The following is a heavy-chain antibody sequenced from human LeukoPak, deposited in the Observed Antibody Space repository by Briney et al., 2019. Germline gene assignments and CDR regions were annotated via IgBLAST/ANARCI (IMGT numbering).Heavy chain of an antibody. CDR2: IRYDGSNK. D-gene: IGHD1-20*01. Sequence: GRSLRLSCAASGFTLSNYAMHWVRQAPGKGLEWVAFIRYDGSNKYYADSVKGRFTISRDNSKNTLYLQMNSLRAEDTAVYYRAKDLITWGQGTLVTVSS. V-gene: IGHV3-30*04. CDR3: AKDLIT. CDR1: GFTLSNYA. J-gene: IGHJ4*02.